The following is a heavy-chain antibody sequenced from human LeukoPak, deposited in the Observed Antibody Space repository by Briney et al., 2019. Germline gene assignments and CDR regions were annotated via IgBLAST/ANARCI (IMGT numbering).Heavy chain of an antibody. V-gene: IGHV3-43*02. Sequence: GGSLRLSCAASGFTFDDYVIHWVRQRPGKALEWVSLMTGDGGTTYYADSVRGRFAISRDKTKNSLYLQMNSLRSEDTALYYCAKAYKYQSSGYLTHGFDIWGQGTMVTVSS. D-gene: IGHD3-22*01. CDR1: GFTFDDYV. J-gene: IGHJ3*02. CDR3: AKAYKYQSSGYLTHGFDI. CDR2: MTGDGGTT.